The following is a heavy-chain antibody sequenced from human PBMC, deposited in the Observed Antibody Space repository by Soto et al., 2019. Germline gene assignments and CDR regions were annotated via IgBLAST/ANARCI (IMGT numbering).Heavy chain of an antibody. V-gene: IGHV4-31*03. CDR1: GGSLSSGGYY. CDR3: ARDVTYWFDP. CDR2: IYYSGST. Sequence: PSETLSLTCTVSGGSLSSGGYYWSWIRQHPGKGLEWIGYIYYSGSTYYNPSLKSRVTISVDTSKNQFSLKLSSVTAADTAVYYCARDVTYWFDPWGQGTLVTVSS. J-gene: IGHJ5*02. D-gene: IGHD3-10*01.